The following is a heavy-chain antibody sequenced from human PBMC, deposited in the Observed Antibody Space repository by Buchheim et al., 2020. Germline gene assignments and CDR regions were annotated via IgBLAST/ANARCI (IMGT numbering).Heavy chain of an antibody. D-gene: IGHD5-24*01. CDR3: AKESIEMATIGY. V-gene: IGHV3-30*18. J-gene: IGHJ4*02. CDR1: GFTFSSYG. CDR2: ISYDGSNK. Sequence: QVQLVESGGGVVQPGRSLRLSCAASGFTFSSYGMHWVRQAPGKGLEWVAVISYDGSNKYYADSVKGRFTISGDNSKNTLYLQMNSLRAEDTAVYYYAKESIEMATIGYCGQGTL.